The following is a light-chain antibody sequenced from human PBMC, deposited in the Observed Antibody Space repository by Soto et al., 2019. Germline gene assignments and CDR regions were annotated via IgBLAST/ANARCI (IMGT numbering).Light chain of an antibody. V-gene: IGKV1-39*01. CDR3: QQTHSTIHS. CDR2: AAS. CDR1: QSISSH. J-gene: IGKJ2*01. Sequence: DLQMPPSPSSLSASVGDRVPITCRASQSISSHLNWYQQKPGKAPKLLIHAASNLQSGVPSRFSGSGSGTDFTLTISSLQPEDFATYYCQQTHSTIHSCGQGTTGDIK.